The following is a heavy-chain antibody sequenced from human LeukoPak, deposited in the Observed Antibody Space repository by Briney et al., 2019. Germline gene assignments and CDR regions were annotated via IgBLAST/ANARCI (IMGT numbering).Heavy chain of an antibody. Sequence: GGSLRLSCAASGFTFSSYCMHWVRQAAGKGLEWVAVIWYDGSKKYYADSVKGRFTISRDNSKNTLYLQMNSLRGDDTAMYHCASVDSSSWYLDNWGQGTLVTVSS. CDR3: ASVDSSSWYLDN. J-gene: IGHJ4*02. CDR1: GFTFSSYC. CDR2: IWYDGSKK. D-gene: IGHD6-13*01. V-gene: IGHV3-33*01.